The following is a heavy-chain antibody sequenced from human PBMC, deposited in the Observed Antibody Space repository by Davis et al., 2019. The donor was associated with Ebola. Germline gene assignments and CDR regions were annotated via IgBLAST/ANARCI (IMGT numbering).Heavy chain of an antibody. CDR3: AKGGYGPNYDAFDI. Sequence: GESLKISCAASGFTFSSYGMHWVRQAPGKRLEWVAVISYDGSNKYYADSVKGRFTISRDNSKNTLYLQMNSLRAEDTAVYYCAKGGYGPNYDAFDIWGQGTMVTVSS. CDR2: ISYDGSNK. CDR1: GFTFSSYG. V-gene: IGHV3-30*18. D-gene: IGHD1-7*01. J-gene: IGHJ3*02.